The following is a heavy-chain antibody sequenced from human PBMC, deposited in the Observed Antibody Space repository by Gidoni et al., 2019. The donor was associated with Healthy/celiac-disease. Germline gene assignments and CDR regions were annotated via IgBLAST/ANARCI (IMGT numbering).Heavy chain of an antibody. CDR1: GFTFDDYA. V-gene: IGHV3-9*01. D-gene: IGHD5-12*01. CDR3: AKGLYSGYDSDAFDI. CDR2: ISWNSGSI. J-gene: IGHJ3*02. Sequence: EVQLVESGGGLVPPGRSLRLSCAASGFTFDDYAMHWVRQAPGKGLEWVSGISWNSGSIGYADSVKGRFTISRDNAKNSLYLQMNSLRAEDTALYYCAKGLYSGYDSDAFDIWGQGTMVTVSS.